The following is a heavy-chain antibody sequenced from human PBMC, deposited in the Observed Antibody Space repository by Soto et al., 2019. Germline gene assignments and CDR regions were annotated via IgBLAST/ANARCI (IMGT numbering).Heavy chain of an antibody. V-gene: IGHV3-48*02. CDR2: ITTTGSST. D-gene: IGHD1-1*01. CDR1: GFSFSSYA. CDR3: VTAYSGGWKFDN. Sequence: GGSLRLSCAASGFSFSSYAMSWFRQAPGKGLEWVSYITTTGSSTYYLDSVKGRFTITRDNSKNLLYLEMLSLRDEDTAMYYCVTAYSGGWKFDNWGQGALVTVSS. J-gene: IGHJ4*02.